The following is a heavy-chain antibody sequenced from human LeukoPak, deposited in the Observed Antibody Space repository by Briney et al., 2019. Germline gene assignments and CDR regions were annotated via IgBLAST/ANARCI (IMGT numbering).Heavy chain of an antibody. CDR3: ARVHCSGGSCYLNAFDI. Sequence: GGSLRLSCAASGFTFSSYSMNWVRQAPGKGLEWVSYISSSSSTIYYADSVKGRFTISRDNAKNSLYLQMNSLRAEDTAVYYCARVHCSGGSCYLNAFDIWGQGTMVTVSS. CDR2: ISSSSSTI. J-gene: IGHJ3*02. CDR1: GFTFSSYS. V-gene: IGHV3-48*04. D-gene: IGHD2-15*01.